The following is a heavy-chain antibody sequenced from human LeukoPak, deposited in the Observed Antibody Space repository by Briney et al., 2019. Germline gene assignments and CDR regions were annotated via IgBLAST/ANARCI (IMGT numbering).Heavy chain of an antibody. D-gene: IGHD6-6*01. V-gene: IGHV3-21*01. Sequence: PGGSLKLSCAASGFTFSGYDMNWVRQAPGKGLEWVSSISGSSSYIYYADSMKGRFTISRDNGKNSLYLQMNSLRAEDTAVYFCARGSSNVAARNNWFDPWGQGTLVTVSS. CDR1: GFTFSGYD. J-gene: IGHJ5*02. CDR2: ISGSSSYI. CDR3: ARGSSNVAARNNWFDP.